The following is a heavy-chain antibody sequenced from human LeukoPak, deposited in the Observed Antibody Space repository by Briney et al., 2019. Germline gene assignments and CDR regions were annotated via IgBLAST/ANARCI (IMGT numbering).Heavy chain of an antibody. CDR2: IKQDGSEK. V-gene: IGHV3-7*01. Sequence: GGSLRLSCAASGFTFSSHWMSWVRQAPGKGLEWVANIKQDGSEKYYVDSVKGRFTISRDNAKNSLYLQMNSLKAEDTAVYYCARDSEVVVPAANAFDIWGQGTMVTVSS. J-gene: IGHJ3*02. CDR1: GFTFSSHW. D-gene: IGHD2-2*01. CDR3: ARDSEVVVPAANAFDI.